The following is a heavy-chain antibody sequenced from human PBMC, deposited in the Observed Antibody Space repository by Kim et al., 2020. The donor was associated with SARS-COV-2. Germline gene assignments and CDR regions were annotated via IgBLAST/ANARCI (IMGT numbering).Heavy chain of an antibody. CDR1: GFAFSNYA. V-gene: IGHV3-30*03. D-gene: IGHD3-9*01. CDR2: ISFDGSNE. J-gene: IGHJ4*02. Sequence: GGSLRLSCAASGFAFSNYAMHWVRQAPGRGLEWVAVISFDGSNEYYVDSVRGRFTISRDNSKNTLSLQMNSRRDEDTAVYYCARANGPHEMLTVYMVGYFACGGRGSLVPVPS. CDR3: ARANGPHEMLTVYMVGYFAC.